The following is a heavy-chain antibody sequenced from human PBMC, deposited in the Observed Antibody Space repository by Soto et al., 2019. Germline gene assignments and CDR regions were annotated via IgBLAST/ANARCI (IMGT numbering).Heavy chain of an antibody. V-gene: IGHV1-46*01. Sequence: ASVKVSCKASGHTFTSYYMHCVRQAPGQGLEWMGIINPSGGSTSYAQKLQGRVTMTTDTSTSTAYMELRSLRSDDTAVYYCARVAMIGVVIGYGGAFDIWGQGTMVTVSS. D-gene: IGHD3-22*01. CDR2: INPSGGST. CDR3: ARVAMIGVVIGYGGAFDI. CDR1: GHTFTSYY. J-gene: IGHJ3*02.